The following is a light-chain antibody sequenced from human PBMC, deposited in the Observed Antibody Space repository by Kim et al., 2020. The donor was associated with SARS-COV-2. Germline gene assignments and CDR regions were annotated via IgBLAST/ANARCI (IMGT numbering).Light chain of an antibody. CDR2: KAS. J-gene: IGKJ1*01. CDR1: QSISTW. Sequence: SASVGHRVTITCRASQSISTWLAWYQQKPGKAPKLLINKASSLESGVPSRFSGSGSGTEFTLAISSLQPDDFATYFCQQYDSYRTFGQGTKVDIK. CDR3: QQYDSYRT. V-gene: IGKV1-5*03.